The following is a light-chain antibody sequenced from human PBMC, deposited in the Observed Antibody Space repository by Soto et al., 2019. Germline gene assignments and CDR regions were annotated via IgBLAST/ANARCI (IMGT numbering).Light chain of an antibody. CDR3: QQYGSSPQT. Sequence: EILLTQYPGTLSLSPGERATLSCRARQSVSSSYLAWYQQKPGQAPRLLIYGASSRATGIPDRFSGSGSGTDFTLTISRLEPEDFAVYYCQQYGSSPQTFGQGTKVDI. CDR1: QSVSSSY. J-gene: IGKJ1*01. V-gene: IGKV3-20*01. CDR2: GAS.